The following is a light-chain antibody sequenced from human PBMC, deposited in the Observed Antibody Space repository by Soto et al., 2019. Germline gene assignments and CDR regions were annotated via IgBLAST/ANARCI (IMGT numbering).Light chain of an antibody. CDR3: QQYNTYPLT. CDR2: KAS. Sequence: DIQMTQSPSTLSASVGDRVTITCRASQSISTWLAWYQQKPGKAPKLLIYKASSLASGVPSRFSGSGSGTEFTLTINSLQPDDFATYYCQQYNTYPLTFGGGTTVEIK. CDR1: QSISTW. V-gene: IGKV1-5*03. J-gene: IGKJ4*01.